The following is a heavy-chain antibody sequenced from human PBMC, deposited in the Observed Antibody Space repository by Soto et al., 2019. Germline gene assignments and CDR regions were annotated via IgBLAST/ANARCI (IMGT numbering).Heavy chain of an antibody. CDR3: VKLSRGYSPN. D-gene: IGHD5-18*01. CDR1: GFTFSSYA. V-gene: IGHV3-64D*06. J-gene: IGHJ4*02. CDR2: ISSNGGST. Sequence: VGSLRLSCSASGFTFSSYAMHWVRQAPGKGLEYVSAISSNGGSTYYADPVKGRFTISRDNSKNTLYLQMSSLRAEDTAVYYCVKLSRGYSPNWGQGTLVTVSS.